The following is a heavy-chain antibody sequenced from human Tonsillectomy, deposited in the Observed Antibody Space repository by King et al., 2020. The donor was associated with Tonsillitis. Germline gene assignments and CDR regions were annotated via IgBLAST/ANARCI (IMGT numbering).Heavy chain of an antibody. CDR3: ARGRLVFPPFDH. CDR2: IWNDGGNK. D-gene: IGHD6-19*01. Sequence: HVQLVESGGGVVQPGTSLRLSCEASGFTFSSYGMHWVRQAPGKGLEWVAVIWNDGGNKYYGDSVKGRFTISRDNSKNTLYLQMKSLRAEDTAVYFCARGRLVFPPFDHWGLGTLVTVSS. CDR1: GFTFSSYG. V-gene: IGHV3-33*08. J-gene: IGHJ4*02.